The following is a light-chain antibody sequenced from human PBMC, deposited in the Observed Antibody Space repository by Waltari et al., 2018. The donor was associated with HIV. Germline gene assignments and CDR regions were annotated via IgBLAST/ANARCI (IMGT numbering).Light chain of an antibody. V-gene: IGKV3-15*01. J-gene: IGKJ1*01. CDR3: QQYNRWPWT. CDR2: GAS. CDR1: QIVGTN. Sequence: ETVMTQSPGTLSVSPGERVTLSCRASQIVGTNLAWYKQKVGQAPRLLIFGASARATVISDRFSGSGSGTEFTLTISSLRSEDFAVYYCQQYNRWPWTFGQGTRVEV.